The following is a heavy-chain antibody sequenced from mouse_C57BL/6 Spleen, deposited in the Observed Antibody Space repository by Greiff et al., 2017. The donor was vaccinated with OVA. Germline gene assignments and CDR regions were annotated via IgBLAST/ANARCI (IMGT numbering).Heavy chain of an antibody. CDR1: GFNIKDYY. D-gene: IGHD1-1*01. V-gene: IGHV14-2*01. CDR3: ALVADYFDY. CDR2: IDPEDGDT. J-gene: IGHJ2*01. Sequence: VQLQQSGAELVKPGASVKLSCTASGFNIKDYYMHWVKQRTEQGLEWIGRIDPEDGDTNYDPKFQGKATITADTSSKTAYLQLVSLTSEYTAVYYCALVADYFDYWGQGTTLTVSS.